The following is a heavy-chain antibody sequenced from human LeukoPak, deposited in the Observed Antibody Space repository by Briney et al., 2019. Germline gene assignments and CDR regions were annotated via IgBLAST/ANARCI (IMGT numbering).Heavy chain of an antibody. J-gene: IGHJ4*02. D-gene: IGHD6-19*01. CDR1: GYTFTSYD. V-gene: IGHV1-8*01. CDR3: ARGPHTSGWPQQYF. CDR2: MNPTSGNT. Sequence: GASVKVSCKASGYTFTSYDINWVRQATGQGLEWMGWMNPTSGNTGYAQNFQGRVTMTRNTSITTAYMELSSLTSEDTAVYYCARGPHTSGWPQQYFWGQGTLVTVSS.